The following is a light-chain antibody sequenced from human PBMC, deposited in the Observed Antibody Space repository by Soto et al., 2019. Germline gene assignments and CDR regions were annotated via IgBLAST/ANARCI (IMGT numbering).Light chain of an antibody. J-gene: IGLJ3*02. V-gene: IGLV2-23*02. CDR2: EVN. CDR1: SSDVGSYNR. Sequence: QSALTQPASVSGSPGQSITISCTGSSSDVGSYNRVSWYQQYPGKAPKLIIYEVNKRPSGVSDRFSASKSGNTASLTISGLQTEDEADYYCCSYAGGSWVFGGGTKLT. CDR3: CSYAGGSWV.